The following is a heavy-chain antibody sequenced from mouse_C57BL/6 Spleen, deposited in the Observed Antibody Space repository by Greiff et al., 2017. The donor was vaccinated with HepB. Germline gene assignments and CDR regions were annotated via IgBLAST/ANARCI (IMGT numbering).Heavy chain of an antibody. J-gene: IGHJ3*01. Sequence: VQLQQPGAELVKPGASVKLSCKASGYTFTSYWMHWVKQRPGQGLEWIGMIHPNSGSTNYNEKFKSKATLTVDKSSSTAYMQLSSLTSEDSAVYYCARSVYYDYDGGFAYWGQGTLVTVSA. CDR1: GYTFTSYW. D-gene: IGHD2-4*01. V-gene: IGHV1-64*01. CDR2: IHPNSGST. CDR3: ARSVYYDYDGGFAY.